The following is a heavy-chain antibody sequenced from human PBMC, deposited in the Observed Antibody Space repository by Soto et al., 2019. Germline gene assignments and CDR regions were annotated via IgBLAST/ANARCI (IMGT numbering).Heavy chain of an antibody. V-gene: IGHV3-15*07. CDR1: GFTFSNAW. Sequence: EVQLVESGGGLVKSGGSLRLSCAASGFTFSNAWMNWVREAPGKGLEWVGRIKSKTDGGTTDYAAPVKGKFTISRDDSKNTLHLQMNSLKTEETAAYYCTILPWGWGQATLLTVSS. D-gene: IGHD1-26*01. CDR3: TILPWG. CDR2: IKSKTDGGTT. J-gene: IGHJ4*02.